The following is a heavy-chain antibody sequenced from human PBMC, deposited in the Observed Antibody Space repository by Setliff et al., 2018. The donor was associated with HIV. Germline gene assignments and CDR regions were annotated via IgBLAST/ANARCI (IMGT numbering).Heavy chain of an antibody. D-gene: IGHD7-27*01. CDR3: ARQFSNSFDY. Sequence: RASVKVSCKAIGYMILGYKMSWVRQAPGQGLEWIGRISPDNGAAEYAPKFQGRVRMTLDTSISTAYLDLSGLTSDDTAAYYCARQFSNSFDYWGQGALVTVSS. J-gene: IGHJ4*02. CDR1: GYMILGYK. V-gene: IGHV1-2*06. CDR2: ISPDNGAA.